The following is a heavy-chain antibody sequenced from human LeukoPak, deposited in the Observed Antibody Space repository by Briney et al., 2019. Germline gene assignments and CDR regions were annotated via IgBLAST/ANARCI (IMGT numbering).Heavy chain of an antibody. CDR1: GFTFSSYA. V-gene: IGHV3-23*01. D-gene: IGHD2-15*01. CDR2: ISGSGGNA. CDR3: AQDWEDIVVIAATLGH. J-gene: IGHJ4*02. Sequence: PGGSLRLSCAVSGFTFSSYAMSWVRQAPGKGLQWVSAISGSGGNAYYAASVKGRFIISRDNSENTLYLQMNGLRDEDTAIYYCAQDWEDIVVIAATLGHWGQGALVTVSS.